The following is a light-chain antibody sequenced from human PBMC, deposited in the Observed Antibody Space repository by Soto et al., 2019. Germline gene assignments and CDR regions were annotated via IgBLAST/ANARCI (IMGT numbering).Light chain of an antibody. V-gene: IGLV2-14*03. J-gene: IGLJ2*01. CDR3: SSYTSSSTVI. Sequence: QSVLTQPASVSGSPGQSITISCTGTSSDVGGYNYVSWYQQQPGKAPKLMIYDVSDRPSGVSNRFSGSKSGNTASLTISGLQAEDEAYYYCSSYTSSSTVIFGGGTKLTVL. CDR1: SSDVGGYNY. CDR2: DVS.